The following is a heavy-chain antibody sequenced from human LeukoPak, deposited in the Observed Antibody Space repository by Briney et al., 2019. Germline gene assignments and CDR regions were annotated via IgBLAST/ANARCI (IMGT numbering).Heavy chain of an antibody. CDR3: AREWDYYAF. CDR2: IDPKSGDT. CDR1: GYTFTDYY. V-gene: IGHV1-2*02. Sequence: ASVKVSCKASGYTFTDYYMHWVRQAPGQGLEWMGWIDPKSGDTRYAQKFQGRVTMTRDTSITTAYMDLSSLRSDDTAVYYCAREWDYYAFWGQGTLVTVSS. J-gene: IGHJ4*02.